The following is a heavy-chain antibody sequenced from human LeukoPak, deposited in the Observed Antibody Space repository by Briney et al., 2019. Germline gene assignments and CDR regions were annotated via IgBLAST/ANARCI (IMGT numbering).Heavy chain of an antibody. CDR2: INHSGST. CDR1: GGSFSGYY. CDR3: ATIVPIIAAAVNGLFDP. Sequence: SETLSLTCAVYGGSFSGYYWSWIRQPPGKGLEWIAEINHSGSTNYNPSVKSRLTISVDTSKNQFSLQLGSVTAADTAVYYCATIVPIIAAAVNGLFDPWGQGTLVTVSS. D-gene: IGHD6-13*01. V-gene: IGHV4-34*01. J-gene: IGHJ5*02.